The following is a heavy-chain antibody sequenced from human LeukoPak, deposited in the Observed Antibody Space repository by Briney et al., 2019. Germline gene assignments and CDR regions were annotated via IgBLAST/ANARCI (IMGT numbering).Heavy chain of an antibody. CDR3: AREVYSSRHFDY. Sequence: ASVKVSCKPSGYTFIGHYIHWVRQAPGQGLEWMGWINPNSGGTTYSQKFQGRVTMTRDTSISTAYMELNRLTSDDTAVYYCAREVYSSRHFDYWGQGTLATVSS. V-gene: IGHV1-2*02. CDR1: GYTFIGHY. CDR2: INPNSGGT. J-gene: IGHJ4*02. D-gene: IGHD6-13*01.